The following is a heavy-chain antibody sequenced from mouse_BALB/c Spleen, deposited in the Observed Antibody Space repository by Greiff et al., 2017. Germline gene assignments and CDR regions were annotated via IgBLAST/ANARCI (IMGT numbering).Heavy chain of an antibody. D-gene: IGHD2-4*01. Sequence: QVQLKESGPGLVAPSQSLSITCTVSGFSLTSYGVHWVRQPPGKGLEWLGVIWAGGSTNYNSALMSRLSISKDNSKSQVFLKMNSLQTDDTAMYYCARDRRMGLPPWFAYWGQGTLVTVSA. CDR3: ARDRRMGLPPWFAY. V-gene: IGHV2-9*02. CDR1: GFSLTSYG. CDR2: IWAGGST. J-gene: IGHJ3*01.